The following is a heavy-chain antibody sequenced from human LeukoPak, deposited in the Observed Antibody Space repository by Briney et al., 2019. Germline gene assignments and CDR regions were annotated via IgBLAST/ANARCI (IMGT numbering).Heavy chain of an antibody. D-gene: IGHD3-22*01. Sequence: SVKVSCKASGGTFSSYAISWVRQAPGQGLEWMGGIIPIFGTANYTQKFQGRVTITADESTSTAYMELSSLRSEDTAAYYCARVRGSSGSEYFQHWGQGTLVTVSS. CDR3: ARVRGSSGSEYFQH. CDR2: IIPIFGTA. CDR1: GGTFSSYA. J-gene: IGHJ1*01. V-gene: IGHV1-69*13.